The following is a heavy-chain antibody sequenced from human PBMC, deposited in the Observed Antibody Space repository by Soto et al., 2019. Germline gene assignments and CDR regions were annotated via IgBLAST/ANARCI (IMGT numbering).Heavy chain of an antibody. CDR2: TYYRSKWYN. CDR1: GDSVSSNSAA. Sequence: PSQTLSLTCAISGDSVSSNSAAWNWIRQSPSRGLEWLGRTYYRSKWYNDYAVSVKSRITINPDTSKNQLSLQLNSVTPEDTAVYYCARAPRGDHRFRSSYYSSGMDVWGQGTTVTVSS. V-gene: IGHV6-1*01. D-gene: IGHD7-27*01. CDR3: ARAPRGDHRFRSSYYSSGMDV. J-gene: IGHJ6*02.